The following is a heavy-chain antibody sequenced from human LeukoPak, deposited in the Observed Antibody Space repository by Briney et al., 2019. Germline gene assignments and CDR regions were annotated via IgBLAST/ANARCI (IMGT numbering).Heavy chain of an antibody. Sequence: PGRSLRLSCAASGFTFSSYSMNWVRQAPGKGLEWVSSISSSSSYIYYADSVKGRFTISRDNAKNSLYLQMNSLRAEDTAVYYCARRDPNSDGSDLFDYWGQGTLVTVSS. CDR2: ISSSSSYI. D-gene: IGHD2-21*02. CDR3: ARRDPNSDGSDLFDY. CDR1: GFTFSSYS. J-gene: IGHJ4*02. V-gene: IGHV3-21*01.